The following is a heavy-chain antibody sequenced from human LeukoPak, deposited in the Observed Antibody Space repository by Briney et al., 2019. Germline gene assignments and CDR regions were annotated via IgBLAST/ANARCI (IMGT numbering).Heavy chain of an antibody. V-gene: IGHV1-2*02. Sequence: ASVKVSCKASGYTITGYYIHWVRQAPGQGLEWMGWINPSSGGSTYAQKFQGRVTMTRDTSISTAYMELSSLRPDDTAVYYCARGRRIAVAGFTYYYYGMDVWGQGTTVTVSS. J-gene: IGHJ6*02. CDR1: GYTITGYY. D-gene: IGHD6-13*01. CDR3: ARGRRIAVAGFTYYYYGMDV. CDR2: INPSSGGS.